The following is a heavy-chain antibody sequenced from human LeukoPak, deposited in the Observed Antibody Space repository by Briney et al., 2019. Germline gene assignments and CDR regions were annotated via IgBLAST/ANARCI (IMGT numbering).Heavy chain of an antibody. V-gene: IGHV3-33*08. CDR3: ASSRYYYDSSGYYTY. D-gene: IGHD3-22*01. J-gene: IGHJ4*02. CDR2: IWYDGSNK. CDR1: GFTFSSYS. Sequence: GGSLRLSCAASGFTFSSYSMNWARQAPGKGLEWVAVIWYDGSNKYYADSVKGRFTISRDNSKNTLYLQMNSLRAEDTAVYYCASSRYYYDSSGYYTYWGQGTLVTVSS.